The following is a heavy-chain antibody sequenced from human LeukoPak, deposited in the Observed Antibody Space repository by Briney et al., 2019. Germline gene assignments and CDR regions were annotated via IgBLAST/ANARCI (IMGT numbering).Heavy chain of an antibody. CDR3: ARVRLEWLLFGGLDP. V-gene: IGHV1-69*13. D-gene: IGHD3-3*01. CDR1: GGTFSSYA. J-gene: IGHJ5*02. CDR2: IIPIFGTA. Sequence: SVKVSCKASGGTFSSYAISWVRQAPGQGLEWMGGIIPIFGTANYAQKFQGRVTITADESTSTAYMELSSLRSEDTAVYYCARVRLEWLLFGGLDPWGQGTLVTVSS.